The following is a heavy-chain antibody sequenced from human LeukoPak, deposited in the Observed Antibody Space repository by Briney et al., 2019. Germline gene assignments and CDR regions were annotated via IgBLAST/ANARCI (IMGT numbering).Heavy chain of an antibody. CDR2: IYYSGST. D-gene: IGHD2-8*01. CDR3: ARPSGGYCTNGVCRQFDP. V-gene: IGHV4-39*01. Sequence: KPSETLSLTCTVSGGSISSSSYYWGWIRQPPGKGLEWIGSIYYSGSTNYNPSLKSRVTISVDTSKNQFSLKLGSVTAADTAVYYCARPSGGYCTNGVCRQFDPWGQGTLVTVSS. CDR1: GGSISSSSYY. J-gene: IGHJ5*02.